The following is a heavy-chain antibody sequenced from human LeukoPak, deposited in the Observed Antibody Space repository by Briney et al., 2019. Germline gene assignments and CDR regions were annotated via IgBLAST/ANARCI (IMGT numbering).Heavy chain of an antibody. Sequence: GGSLRLSCAASGFTFSSYGMHWVRQAPGKGLEWVAVISYDGSNKYYADSVKGRFTISRDNSKNTLYLQMNSLRAEDTAVYFCAKRGIVIRAVIIVGFHKEAYYFDYWGQGALVTVSS. V-gene: IGHV3-30*18. D-gene: IGHD3-10*01. J-gene: IGHJ4*02. CDR2: ISYDGSNK. CDR1: GFTFSSYG. CDR3: AKRGIVIRAVIIVGFHKEAYYFDY.